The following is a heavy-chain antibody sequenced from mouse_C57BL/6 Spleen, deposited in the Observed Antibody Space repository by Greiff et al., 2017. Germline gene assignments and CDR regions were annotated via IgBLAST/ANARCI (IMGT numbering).Heavy chain of an antibody. CDR3: AREGGSSPLAMDY. D-gene: IGHD1-1*01. V-gene: IGHV1-53*01. CDR2: INPSNGGT. J-gene: IGHJ4*01. Sequence: QVQLQQSGTELVKPGASVKLSCKASGYTFTSYWMHWVKQRPGQGLEWIGNINPSNGGTNYNEKFKSKATLTVDKSSSTAYMQLSSLTSEDSAVYYCAREGGSSPLAMDYWGQGTSVTVSS. CDR1: GYTFTSYW.